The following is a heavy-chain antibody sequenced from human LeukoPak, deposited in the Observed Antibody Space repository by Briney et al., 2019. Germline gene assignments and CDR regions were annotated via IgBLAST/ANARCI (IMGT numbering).Heavy chain of an antibody. Sequence: GGSLRLSCAASGFTFSNHWMTWVRQAPGKGLEWVANINRDGSEKYYVDSVKGRFTISRDNAKSSLYLQMNSLRAEDTAVYYCARDGGSRTADPWGQGTLVTVSS. CDR1: GFTFSNHW. J-gene: IGHJ5*02. CDR2: INRDGSEK. CDR3: ARDGGSRTADP. D-gene: IGHD2-2*01. V-gene: IGHV3-7*01.